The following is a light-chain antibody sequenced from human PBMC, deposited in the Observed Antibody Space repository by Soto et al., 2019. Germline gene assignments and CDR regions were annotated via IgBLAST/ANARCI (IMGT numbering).Light chain of an antibody. J-gene: IGLJ2*01. CDR2: VNSDGSH. V-gene: IGLV4-69*01. CDR1: SGHSNYA. CDR3: QTWGTAYVL. Sequence: QLVLTQSPSASASLGASVKLTCTLSSGHSNYAIAWHQQQPEKGPRYLMKVNSDGSHTKGDGIPDRFSGSSSGAERYFTISSLQSEDEADYYCQTWGTAYVLFGGGTKLTVL.